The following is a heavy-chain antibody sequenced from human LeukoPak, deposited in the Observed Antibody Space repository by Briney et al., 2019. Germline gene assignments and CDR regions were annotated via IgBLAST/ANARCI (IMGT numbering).Heavy chain of an antibody. V-gene: IGHV1-8*03. D-gene: IGHD6-19*01. Sequence: GASVKVCCKASGYTFTIYDINWVRQATGQGLEWMGWMNPNSGNTGYAQKFQGRVTITRNTSISTAYMELSSLRSEDTAVYYCAREGSAVAGIGFDYWGQGTLVTVSS. CDR1: GYTFTIYD. CDR2: MNPNSGNT. CDR3: AREGSAVAGIGFDY. J-gene: IGHJ4*02.